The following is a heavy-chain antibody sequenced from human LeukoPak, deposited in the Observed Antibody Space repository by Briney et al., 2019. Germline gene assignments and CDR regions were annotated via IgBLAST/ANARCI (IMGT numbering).Heavy chain of an antibody. CDR3: AREWFGELKGFDP. D-gene: IGHD3-10*01. V-gene: IGHV4-38-2*02. Sequence: SETLSLTCTVSGYSISSGYYWGWIRQPPGKGLEWIGSIYHSGSTYYNPSLKSRVTISVDTSRNQFSLKLRSVTAADTAVYYCAREWFGELKGFDPWGQGTLVTVSS. J-gene: IGHJ5*01. CDR2: IYHSGST. CDR1: GYSISSGYY.